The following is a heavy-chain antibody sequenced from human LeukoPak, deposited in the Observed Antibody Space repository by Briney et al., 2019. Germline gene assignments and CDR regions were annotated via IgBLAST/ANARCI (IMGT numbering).Heavy chain of an antibody. CDR1: GYTLTELS. Sequence: ASVKVSCKVSGYTLTELSMHWVRQAPGQGLEWMGWISAYNGDTNYAQKLQGRVTMTTDTSTSTAYMELRSLRSDDTAVYYCARTYYDSSGYFDYWGQGTLVTVSS. D-gene: IGHD3-22*01. CDR3: ARTYYDSSGYFDY. V-gene: IGHV1-18*01. J-gene: IGHJ4*02. CDR2: ISAYNGDT.